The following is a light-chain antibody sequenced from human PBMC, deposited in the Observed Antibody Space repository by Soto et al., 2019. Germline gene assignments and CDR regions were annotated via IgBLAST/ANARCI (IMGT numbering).Light chain of an antibody. CDR3: QQYGSSPKLT. V-gene: IGKV3-20*01. Sequence: EIVLTQSPGTLSLSPGESTTLSCRASQSVGSSYLAWYQHKPGQAPRLLIYGASSRATGIPDRFSGSGSGTDFTLTISRLEPEDFAVYYCQQYGSSPKLTFGGGTKVDIK. J-gene: IGKJ4*01. CDR2: GAS. CDR1: QSVGSSY.